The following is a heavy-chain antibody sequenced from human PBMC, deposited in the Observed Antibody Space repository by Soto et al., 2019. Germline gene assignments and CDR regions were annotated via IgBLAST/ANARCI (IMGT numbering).Heavy chain of an antibody. J-gene: IGHJ6*02. CDR1: GGSFSAYS. CDR2: ITHGGST. CDR3: ARARFDSWSHIYYGLDV. D-gene: IGHD3-3*01. V-gene: IGHV4-34*01. Sequence: LSLTCGVYGGSFSAYSWTWLRQSPGKGLEWIGEITHGGSTDYNPALKSRLVMSVDTSKNQFSLRVTSVTAADAAVYFCARARFDSWSHIYYGLDVWGQGTTVTVSS.